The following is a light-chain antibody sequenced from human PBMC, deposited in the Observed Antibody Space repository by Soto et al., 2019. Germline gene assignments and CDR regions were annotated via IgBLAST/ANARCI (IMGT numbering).Light chain of an antibody. V-gene: IGLV2-23*01. J-gene: IGLJ3*02. CDR1: SSGFGNYNL. CDR3: CSYAAGRPWV. Sequence: QSVLTQPASVSGSPGQSITISCTGTSSGFGNYNLVSWYQRLPGEAPKLIIYEGSERPSGVSNRFSGSKSGNTASLTISGLQAEDEADYYCCSYAAGRPWVFGGGTQLTVL. CDR2: EGS.